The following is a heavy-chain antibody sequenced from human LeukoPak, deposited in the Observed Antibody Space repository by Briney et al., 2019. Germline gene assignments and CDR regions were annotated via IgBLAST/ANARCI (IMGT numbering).Heavy chain of an antibody. CDR3: ARGKGSGSYYRPDYYMDV. CDR1: GGSISSYY. D-gene: IGHD3-10*01. CDR2: IYYSGST. V-gene: IGHV4-59*01. Sequence: PSETLSLTCTVSGGSISSYYWSWIRQPPGKGLEWIGYIYYSGSTNYNPSLKSRVTISVDTSKNQFSLKLSSVTAADTAVYYCARGKGSGSYYRPDYYMDVWGKGTTVTISS. J-gene: IGHJ6*03.